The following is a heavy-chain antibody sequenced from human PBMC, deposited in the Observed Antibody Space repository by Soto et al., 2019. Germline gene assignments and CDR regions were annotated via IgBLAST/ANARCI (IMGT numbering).Heavy chain of an antibody. J-gene: IGHJ4*02. D-gene: IGHD1-7*01. CDR2: IKGDVSEK. CDR3: VKGGTNFAY. Sequence: GGSLRLSCAASGFDFSSSWMSWIRQAPGKGLEWVANIKGDVSEKYSVDSVKGRFTISRDNAENSLYLQMNSLRAEDTAVYYCVKGGTNFAYWGQGIMVTVSS. CDR1: GFDFSSSW. V-gene: IGHV3-7*05.